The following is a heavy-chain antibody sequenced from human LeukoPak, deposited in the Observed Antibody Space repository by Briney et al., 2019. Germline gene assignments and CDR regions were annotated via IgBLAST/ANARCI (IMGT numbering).Heavy chain of an antibody. CDR2: ICGSGSST. CDR3: AKGLGYCSGGTCYRANPYYYYGMDV. J-gene: IGHJ6*02. Sequence: GGSLRLSCAVSGFTFSSYAMSWVRQAPGKGLEWVSAICGSGSSTYYADPVRGRFTIPRDNSKNTLYLQMNNLSAEDTAVYYCAKGLGYCSGGTCYRANPYYYYGMDVWGQGTTVTVSS. V-gene: IGHV3-23*01. D-gene: IGHD2-15*01. CDR1: GFTFSSYA.